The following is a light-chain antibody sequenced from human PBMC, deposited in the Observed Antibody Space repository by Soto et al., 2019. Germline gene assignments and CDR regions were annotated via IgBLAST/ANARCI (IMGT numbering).Light chain of an antibody. J-gene: IGKJ2*01. CDR1: QSVTNNY. V-gene: IGKV3-20*01. CDR2: GSS. Sequence: ENVLTQSPGTLSLSPGEGATLSCRASQSVTNNYLAWYRQKTGQPPSLLIYGSSSRAAGIPDRFSGSGSGTDFTLTISRLEPEDFAVYHCQQYGTSPYTFGQRTKLEI. CDR3: QQYGTSPYT.